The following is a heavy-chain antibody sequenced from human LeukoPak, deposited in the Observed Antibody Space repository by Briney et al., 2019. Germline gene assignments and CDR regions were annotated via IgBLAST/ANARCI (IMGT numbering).Heavy chain of an antibody. CDR1: GFTLSTYG. CDR2: IAYDGSNK. J-gene: IGHJ4*02. D-gene: IGHD6-19*01. V-gene: IGHV3-30*18. CDR3: AKEVASAGLDY. Sequence: GGSLRLSCAASGFTLSTYGMHWVRQAPGKGLEWVAVIAYDGSNKYYADSVKGRFTISRDNSKNTVYLQMNSLRAEDTAVYYCAKEVASAGLDYWGQGTLVTVSS.